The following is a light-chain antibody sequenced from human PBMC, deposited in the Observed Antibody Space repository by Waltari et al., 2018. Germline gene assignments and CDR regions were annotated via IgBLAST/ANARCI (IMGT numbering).Light chain of an antibody. Sequence: ETVMTQSPATLSVSPGERATLSCRASQRVSSNLAWYQQKPGQAPRLLIYGASTRATGIPARFSGSGSGTEFTLTISSLQSEDFAVYYCQQDNNWPPGTFGQGTKVEIK. V-gene: IGKV3-15*01. CDR2: GAS. CDR3: QQDNNWPPGT. CDR1: QRVSSN. J-gene: IGKJ1*01.